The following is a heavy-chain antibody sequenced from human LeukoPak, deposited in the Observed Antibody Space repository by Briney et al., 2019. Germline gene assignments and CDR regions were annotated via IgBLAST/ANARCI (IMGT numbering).Heavy chain of an antibody. CDR1: GFTFSSYA. Sequence: PGGSLRLSCAASGFTFSSYAMSWVRQAPGKGLEWVSAISGSGGSTYYADSVKGRFTISRDNSKNTLYLQVNSLRAEDTAVYYCAISSARLYYFDYWGQGTLVTVSS. J-gene: IGHJ4*02. D-gene: IGHD6-19*01. CDR3: AISSARLYYFDY. V-gene: IGHV3-23*01. CDR2: ISGSGGST.